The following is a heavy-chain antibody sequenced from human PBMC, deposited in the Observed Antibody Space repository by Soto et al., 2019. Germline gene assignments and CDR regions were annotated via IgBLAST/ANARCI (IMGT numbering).Heavy chain of an antibody. CDR3: AKDRSLRWLQSHGPTY. V-gene: IGHV3-30*18. D-gene: IGHD5-12*01. J-gene: IGHJ4*02. CDR1: GFTFSSYG. Sequence: QVQLVESGGGVVQPGRSLRLSCAASGFTFSSYGMHWVRQAPGKGLEWVAVISYDGSNKYYADSVKGRFTIARDNSKKALYLQMNSLRAEDTAVYYCAKDRSLRWLQSHGPTYWGQGTLVSVSS. CDR2: ISYDGSNK.